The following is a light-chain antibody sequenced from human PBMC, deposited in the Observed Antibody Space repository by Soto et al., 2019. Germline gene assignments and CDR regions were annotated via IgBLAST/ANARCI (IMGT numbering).Light chain of an antibody. V-gene: IGLV2-8*01. CDR1: GSDIGGYNY. CDR2: EVN. Sequence: QSALTQPPSASGSPGQTVSISCTGTGSDIGGYNYVSWYQQHPGKSPKVVIYEVNKRPSGVPDRFSGSRSGNTASLTVSGLQPEDEADYYCSSYAGANLWLFGGGTQLTVL. J-gene: IGLJ3*02. CDR3: SSYAGANLWL.